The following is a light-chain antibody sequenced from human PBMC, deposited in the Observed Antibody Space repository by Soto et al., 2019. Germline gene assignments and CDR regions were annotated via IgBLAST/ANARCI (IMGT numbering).Light chain of an antibody. Sequence: DIEMTQSPSTLSASVGDTVTITCRASQSIATWLAWYQQKPEKAPKLLIYKATNVQSGVPSRFSGSGSGTEFSLTISSLQPEDFATYYCQQLFDSPITFGQGTRLEIK. CDR1: QSIATW. J-gene: IGKJ5*01. V-gene: IGKV1-5*03. CDR3: QQLFDSPIT. CDR2: KAT.